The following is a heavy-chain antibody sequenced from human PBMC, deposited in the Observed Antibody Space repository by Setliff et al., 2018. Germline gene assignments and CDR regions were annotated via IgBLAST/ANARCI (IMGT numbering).Heavy chain of an antibody. Sequence: LSLTCAVYGGSFSGYYWSWIRQPPGKGLEWIGEINHSGSTNYNPSPKSRVTISVDTSKNQFSLKLSSVTAADTAVYYCARGKIRITMIVVSTGGAFDIWGQGTMVTVSS. CDR3: ARGKIRITMIVVSTGGAFDI. CDR1: GGSFSGYY. CDR2: INHSGST. J-gene: IGHJ3*02. V-gene: IGHV4-34*01. D-gene: IGHD3-22*01.